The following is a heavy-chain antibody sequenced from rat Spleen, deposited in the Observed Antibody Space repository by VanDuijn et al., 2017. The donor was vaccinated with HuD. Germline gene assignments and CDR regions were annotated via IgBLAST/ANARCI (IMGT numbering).Heavy chain of an antibody. J-gene: IGHJ2*01. D-gene: IGHD1-4*01. CDR3: STPLPH. CDR2: INPDGGRT. CDR1: GFTFSRYW. V-gene: IGHV5-58*01. Sequence: EVQLVETGGGLVQPGRSLKLSCLASGFTFSRYWMFWVRQAPGKGLEWISSINPDGGRTYYPDSVRGRVTISRDNAENTVYLQMNSLRSEDTATYYCSTPLPHWGQGVMVTVSS.